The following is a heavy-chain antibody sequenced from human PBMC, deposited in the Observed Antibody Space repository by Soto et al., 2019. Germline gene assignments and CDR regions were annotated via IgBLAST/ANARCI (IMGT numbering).Heavy chain of an antibody. Sequence: EVQLLESGGGLVQPGGSLRLSCAASGFTFSNYGMSWVRQAPGKGLEWVSGISGSGGSTYYADSVKGRFTISRDNSKNTLYLQMNSLRAEDTAVYYCAKSPLGAYMTLDYWGQGTLITVSS. CDR3: AKSPLGAYMTLDY. CDR2: ISGSGGST. D-gene: IGHD2-2*02. CDR1: GFTFSNYG. J-gene: IGHJ4*02. V-gene: IGHV3-23*01.